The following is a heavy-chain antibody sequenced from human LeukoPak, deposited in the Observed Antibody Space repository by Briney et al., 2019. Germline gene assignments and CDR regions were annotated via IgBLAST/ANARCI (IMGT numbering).Heavy chain of an antibody. CDR2: INTNSGGT. Sequence: ASVKVSCTASGNTFTGYYMHWVRQAPGQGLEWMGWINTNSGGTNSAQKFQGRVTMTRDTSISTVYMELSRLRSDDTAVYYCARGAYYYDSSGHYPMFEYWGQGTLVTVSS. CDR3: ARGAYYYDSSGHYPMFEY. V-gene: IGHV1-2*02. J-gene: IGHJ4*02. D-gene: IGHD3-22*01. CDR1: GNTFTGYY.